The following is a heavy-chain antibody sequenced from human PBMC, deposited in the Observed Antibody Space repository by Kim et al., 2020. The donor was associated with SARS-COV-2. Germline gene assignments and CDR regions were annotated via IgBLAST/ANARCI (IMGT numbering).Heavy chain of an antibody. D-gene: IGHD6-13*01. Sequence: GGSLRLSCAASGFTFSDYYTSWIRQAPGKGLEWVSYISSSGSTIYYADSVKGRFTISRDNAKNSLYLQMNSLRAEDTAVYYCARDKGIAAAEYYYYGMDVWGQGTTVTVSS. J-gene: IGHJ6*02. CDR3: ARDKGIAAAEYYYYGMDV. CDR2: ISSSGSTI. CDR1: GFTFSDYY. V-gene: IGHV3-11*04.